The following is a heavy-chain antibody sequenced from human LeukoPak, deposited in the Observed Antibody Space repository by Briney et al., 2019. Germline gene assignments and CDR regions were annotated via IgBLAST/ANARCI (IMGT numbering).Heavy chain of an antibody. CDR2: ISYDGSNK. Sequence: GGSLRLSCTASGFTFSNYAMHWVRQAPGKGLQWVAIISYDGSNKYYADSVKGRLSISRDNSKTTLYLQMNGLRAEDTAVYYCAKDRYYGSGLHHGVGVWGQGTTVAVSS. J-gene: IGHJ6*02. CDR1: GFTFSNYA. V-gene: IGHV3-30*18. CDR3: AKDRYYGSGLHHGVGV. D-gene: IGHD3-10*01.